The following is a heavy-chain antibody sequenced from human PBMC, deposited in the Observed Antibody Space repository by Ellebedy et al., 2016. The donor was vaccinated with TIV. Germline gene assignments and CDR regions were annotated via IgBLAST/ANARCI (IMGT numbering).Heavy chain of an antibody. CDR2: FDPEDGET. D-gene: IGHD5-24*01. CDR1: GYTLTELS. V-gene: IGHV1-24*01. CDR3: ALAMATRPPEDY. Sequence: ASVKVSCXVSGYTLTELSMHWVRQALGKGLEWMGGFDPEDGETIYAQKFQGRVTMTEDTSTDTAYMELSSLRSEDTAVYYCALAMATRPPEDYWGQGTLVTVSS. J-gene: IGHJ4*02.